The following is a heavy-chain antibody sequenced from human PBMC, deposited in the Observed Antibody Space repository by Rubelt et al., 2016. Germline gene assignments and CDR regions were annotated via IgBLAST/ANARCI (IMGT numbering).Heavy chain of an antibody. CDR3: ARVWVTTIWSAFDI. D-gene: IGHD5-12*01. V-gene: IGHV3-23*01. CDR2: ISGSGGSI. J-gene: IGHJ3*02. CDR1: GFTFSSYA. Sequence: GGSLRLSCAASGFTFSSYAMSWVRQAPGKGLEWVSAISGSGGSIYYADSVKGRFTISRDNAKNSLYLQMNSLRAEDTALYHCARVWVTTIWSAFDIWGQGTMVTVSS.